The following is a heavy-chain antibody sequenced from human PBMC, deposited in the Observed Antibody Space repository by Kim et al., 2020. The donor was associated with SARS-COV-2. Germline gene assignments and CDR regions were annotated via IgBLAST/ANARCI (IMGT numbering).Heavy chain of an antibody. CDR3: AKADLWFGELDGVDP. Sequence: GGSLRLSCAASGFTFSSYAMSWVRQAPGKGLEWVSAISGSGGSTYYADSVKGRFTISRDNSKNTLYLQMNSLRAEDTAVYYCAKADLWFGELDGVDPWCQGTLVTVSS. V-gene: IGHV3-23*01. J-gene: IGHJ5*02. CDR2: ISGSGGST. D-gene: IGHD3-10*01. CDR1: GFTFSSYA.